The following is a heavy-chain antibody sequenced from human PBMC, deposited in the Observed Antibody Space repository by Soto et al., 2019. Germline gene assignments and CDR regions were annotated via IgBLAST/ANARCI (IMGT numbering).Heavy chain of an antibody. J-gene: IGHJ5*02. CDR2: IYSSGRT. CDR1: RGSISSSNYY. Sequence: QLRLQQSGPGLVKPSETLSLTCTVSRGSISSSNYYWGWIRQPPGKGLEWIGSIYSSGRTYYNPSLQSRVTISVETSKNQFSLKLSSVTAADTAVYYCASSWSSPLEWFDPWGQGTLVTVSS. CDR3: ASSWSSPLEWFDP. D-gene: IGHD3-10*01. V-gene: IGHV4-39*01.